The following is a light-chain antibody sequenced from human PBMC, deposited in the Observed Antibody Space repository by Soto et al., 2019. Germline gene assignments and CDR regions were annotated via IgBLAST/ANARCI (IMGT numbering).Light chain of an antibody. J-gene: IGKJ4*01. CDR1: QSVGSK. CDR2: GAS. V-gene: IGKV3-15*01. Sequence: ETVMTQSPATLSVSPGERATLSCRASQSVGSKVAWYQQKPGQAPTLLIYGASTRASGIPLRFSGSGSGTEFTLTISSLQSEDFAVYYGQQYNNWPPVTFGGGTKVDIK. CDR3: QQYNNWPPVT.